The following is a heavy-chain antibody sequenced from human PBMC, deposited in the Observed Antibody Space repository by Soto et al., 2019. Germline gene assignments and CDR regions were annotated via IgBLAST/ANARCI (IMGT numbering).Heavy chain of an antibody. D-gene: IGHD2-2*01. CDR2: ISTSGTYV. CDR3: TRGEGDIVVVPTANY. V-gene: IGHV3-21*01. CDR1: GFTFRSYA. J-gene: IGHJ4*02. Sequence: GGSLRLSCAASGFTFRSYAMNWVRQAPGKGLEWVSSISTSGTYVYYAYSVKGRFTISRDNAKNSLYLQMNSLRADDTAVYYCTRGEGDIVVVPTANYWGQGTLVTVSS.